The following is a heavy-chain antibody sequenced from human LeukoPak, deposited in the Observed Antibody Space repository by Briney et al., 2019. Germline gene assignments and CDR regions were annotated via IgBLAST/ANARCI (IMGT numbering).Heavy chain of an antibody. Sequence: SETLSLTCTVSGGSISTYYWSWLRQPPGKGLEWIGYIYHSGSTNYNPSLKSRVTISVDTSKNQFSLKLSSVTAADTAVYYCARGRYYFDYWGQGTLVTVSS. CDR2: IYHSGST. CDR1: GGSISTYY. J-gene: IGHJ4*02. V-gene: IGHV4-59*12. CDR3: ARGRYYFDY.